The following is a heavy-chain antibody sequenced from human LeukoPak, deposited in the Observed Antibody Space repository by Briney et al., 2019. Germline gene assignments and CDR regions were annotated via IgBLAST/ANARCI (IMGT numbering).Heavy chain of an antibody. Sequence: SETLSLTCAVYGGSFSGYYWSWIRQPPGKGLEWIGEINHSGSTNYNPSLKSRVTISVDRSKNQFSLKLSSVTAADTAVYYCATEYPEGAFDIWGQGTMVTVSS. V-gene: IGHV4-34*01. CDR3: ATEYPEGAFDI. J-gene: IGHJ3*02. D-gene: IGHD1-14*01. CDR1: GGSFSGYY. CDR2: INHSGST.